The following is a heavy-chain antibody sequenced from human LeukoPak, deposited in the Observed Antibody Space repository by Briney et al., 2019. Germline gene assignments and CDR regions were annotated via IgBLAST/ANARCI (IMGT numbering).Heavy chain of an antibody. CDR1: GYTFTGYY. CDR2: INPNSGGT. J-gene: IGHJ5*02. V-gene: IGHV1-2*02. D-gene: IGHD1-1*01. CDR3: ARGRHSAGTTSWFDP. Sequence: ASVKVSCKASGYTFTGYYMHWVRQAPGQGLEWMGWINPNSGGTNYSQKFQGRVTITRDTSASTAYMELSSLRSEDTAVYYCARGRHSAGTTSWFDPWGQGTLVTVSS.